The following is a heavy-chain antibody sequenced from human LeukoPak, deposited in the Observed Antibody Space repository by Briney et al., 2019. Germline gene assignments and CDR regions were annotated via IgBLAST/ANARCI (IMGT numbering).Heavy chain of an antibody. CDR1: GFTFSSYS. CDR2: ISSSSTYI. CDR3: ARDRGYSDYDAFDV. J-gene: IGHJ3*01. V-gene: IGHV3-21*01. D-gene: IGHD5-12*01. Sequence: GGSLRLSCAASGFTFSSYSMNWVRQAPGKGLEWVPYISSSSTYIYYADSVKGRFTISRDNAKNSLFLQMNSLRAEDTAVYYCARDRGYSDYDAFDVWGQGTMVTVSS.